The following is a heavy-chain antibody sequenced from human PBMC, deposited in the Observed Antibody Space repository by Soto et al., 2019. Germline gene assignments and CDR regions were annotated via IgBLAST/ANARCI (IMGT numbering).Heavy chain of an antibody. Sequence: TLSLTCTVSGGSISSGCYYWSWIRQHPGKGLEWIGYIYYSGSTYYNPSLKSRVTISVDTSKNQFSLKLSSVTAADTAVYYCAREPRMYSSSSYYFDYWGQGTLVTVSS. CDR1: GGSISSGCYY. D-gene: IGHD6-6*01. J-gene: IGHJ4*02. CDR2: IYYSGST. CDR3: AREPRMYSSSSYYFDY. V-gene: IGHV4-31*03.